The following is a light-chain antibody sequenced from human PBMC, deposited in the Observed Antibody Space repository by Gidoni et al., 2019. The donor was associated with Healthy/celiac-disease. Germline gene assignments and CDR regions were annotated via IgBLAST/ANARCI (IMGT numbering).Light chain of an antibody. V-gene: IGKV1-39*01. Sequence: IQMTPSPSSLSASVGDRVTITCRASQSISSYLNWYQQKPGKAPKLLIYAASSLQSGVPSRFSGSGSGTDFTLTISSLQPEDFATYYCQQSYSTGLTFGGGTKVEIK. CDR3: QQSYSTGLT. J-gene: IGKJ4*01. CDR1: QSISSY. CDR2: AAS.